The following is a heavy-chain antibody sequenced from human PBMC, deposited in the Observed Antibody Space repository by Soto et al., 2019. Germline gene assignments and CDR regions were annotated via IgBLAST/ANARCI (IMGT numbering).Heavy chain of an antibody. Sequence: GGSLRLSCAASGFTVSINYMSWVRQAPGKGLEWVSVIYSGGSTYYADSVKGRFTISRGNSKNTLYLQMNSLRAEDTAVYYCAREPYYYYDSSGYYSPPAFDIWGQGTMVTVSS. CDR3: AREPYYYYDSSGYYSPPAFDI. J-gene: IGHJ3*02. D-gene: IGHD3-22*01. V-gene: IGHV3-53*01. CDR1: GFTVSINY. CDR2: IYSGGST.